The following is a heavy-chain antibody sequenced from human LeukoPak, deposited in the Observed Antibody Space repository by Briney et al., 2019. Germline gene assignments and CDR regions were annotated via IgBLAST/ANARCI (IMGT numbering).Heavy chain of an antibody. CDR2: IRSKAFGGTP. CDR3: TRNTVTVHFDY. CDR1: GFTFDDYA. D-gene: IGHD4-17*01. Sequence: AGGSLRLXCSASGFTFDDYAVSWFRQAPGKGLEWVGFIRSKAFGGTPEYAASVRGRFTISRDDSKSIAYLQMNSLKTEDTAVYYCTRNTVTVHFDYWSQGTLVTVSS. V-gene: IGHV3-49*03. J-gene: IGHJ4*02.